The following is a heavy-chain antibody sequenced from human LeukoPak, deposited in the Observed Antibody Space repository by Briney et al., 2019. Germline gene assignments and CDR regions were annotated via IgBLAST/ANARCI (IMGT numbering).Heavy chain of an antibody. D-gene: IGHD4-17*01. CDR3: AREETNGDFDY. CDR2: ISSSGSTI. V-gene: IGHV3-48*03. Sequence: GGSLRLSCAASGFTFSSYEMNWVRQAPGKGLEWGSYISSSGSTIYYADSVKGRFTISRGNAKNSLYLQMNSLRAEDTAVYYCAREETNGDFDYWGQGTLVTVSS. J-gene: IGHJ4*02. CDR1: GFTFSSYE.